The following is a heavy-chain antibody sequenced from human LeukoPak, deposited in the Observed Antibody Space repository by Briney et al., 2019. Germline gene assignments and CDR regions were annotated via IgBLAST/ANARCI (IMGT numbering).Heavy chain of an antibody. J-gene: IGHJ4*02. D-gene: IGHD2-15*01. Sequence: ASVKVSCKASGGTFSSYAISWVRQAPGQGLEWMGRIIPILGIANYAQKFQGRVTITADKSTSTAYMELSSLRSEDTAVYYCEREMVVAATHPILDYWGQGTLVTVSS. V-gene: IGHV1-69*04. CDR1: GGTFSSYA. CDR2: IIPILGIA. CDR3: EREMVVAATHPILDY.